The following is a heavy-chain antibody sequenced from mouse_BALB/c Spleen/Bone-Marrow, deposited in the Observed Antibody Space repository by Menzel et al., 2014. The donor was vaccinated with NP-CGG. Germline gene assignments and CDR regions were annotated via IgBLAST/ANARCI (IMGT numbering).Heavy chain of an antibody. CDR2: IYYSGTI. D-gene: IGHD2-1*01. V-gene: IGHV3-5*02. CDR3: ARYGNYFDY. Sequence: DVKLQESGPGLVKPSQTVSLTCTVTGISITTGNYRWSWIRQFPGNKLEWIGYIYYSGTIAYNPSLTSRTTITRDTSKNQFFLEMNSLTAEDTATYYCARYGNYFDYWGQGTTHTVSS. J-gene: IGHJ2*01. CDR1: GISITTGNYR.